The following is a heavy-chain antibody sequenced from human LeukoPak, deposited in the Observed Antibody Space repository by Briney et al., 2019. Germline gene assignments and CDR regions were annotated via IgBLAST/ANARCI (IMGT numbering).Heavy chain of an antibody. Sequence: SETLSLTCTVSGGSISSGDYYWSWIRQPPGKGLEWIGYIYYSGSTYYNPSLKSRVTISVDTSKNQFSLKLSSVTAADTAVYYCARDRRYYDSSGDYWGQGTLVTVSS. V-gene: IGHV4-30-4*08. CDR1: GGSISSGDYY. D-gene: IGHD3-22*01. CDR3: ARDRRYYDSSGDY. J-gene: IGHJ4*02. CDR2: IYYSGST.